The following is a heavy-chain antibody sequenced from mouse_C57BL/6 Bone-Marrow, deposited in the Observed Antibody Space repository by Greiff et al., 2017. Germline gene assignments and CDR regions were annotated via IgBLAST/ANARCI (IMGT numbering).Heavy chain of an antibody. V-gene: IGHV1-59*01. CDR3: ARTRTTFCPYFDY. D-gene: IGHD5-1*01. J-gene: IGHJ2*01. Sequence: VQLQQSGAELVRPGTSVKLSCKASGYTFTSYSMHWVKQRPGQGLEWIGEIDPSDSYTNYNQKFKGKATLTVETYSCTAYLLLRSRSSDDSAVYYYARTRTTFCPYFDYWGQGTTLTVSS. CDR2: IDPSDSYT. CDR1: GYTFTSYS.